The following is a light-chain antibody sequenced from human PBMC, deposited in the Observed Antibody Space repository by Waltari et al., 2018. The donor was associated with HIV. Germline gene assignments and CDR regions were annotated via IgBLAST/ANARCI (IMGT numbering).Light chain of an antibody. CDR1: SSDVGGYNY. Sequence: QSALTQPASVSGSPGQSITISCTGTSSDVGGYNYVSWYQQHPGKAPKLLISEVSNRPSGISNRFSGSKSGNTASLTISGFQTEDEADYYCSSYTTSTTPVLFGGGTKLTVV. J-gene: IGLJ2*01. CDR2: EVS. CDR3: SSYTTSTTPVL. V-gene: IGLV2-14*01.